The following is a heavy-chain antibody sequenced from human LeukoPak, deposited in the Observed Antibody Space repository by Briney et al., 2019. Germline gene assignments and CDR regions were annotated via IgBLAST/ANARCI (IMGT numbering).Heavy chain of an antibody. CDR1: GGTFSSYA. CDR2: IIPIFGTA. CDR3: APAPITMVRGVITSDAFDI. J-gene: IGHJ3*02. V-gene: IGHV1-69*05. Sequence: ASVKLSCKASGGTFSSYAISWVRQAPGQGLEWMGRIIPIFGTANYAQKFQGRVTITTDESTSTAYMELSTLRSEATAVYYCAPAPITMVRGVITSDAFDIWGQGTMVTVSS. D-gene: IGHD3-10*01.